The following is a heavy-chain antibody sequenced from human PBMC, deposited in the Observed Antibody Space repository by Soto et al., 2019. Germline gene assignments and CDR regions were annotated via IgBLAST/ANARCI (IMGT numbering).Heavy chain of an antibody. CDR1: GFRFGSYK. Sequence: XRGLRLSCSDSGFRFGSYKENAVRQAPGKGLEWVSSISFSSSYIYYADSVKGRFTISRDNAKNSLYLQMNSLRAEDTAVYYCARDHYGNPWESGYYYSNTDVWGQRTAVTVSS. CDR2: ISFSSSYI. J-gene: IGHJ6*02. D-gene: IGHD3-10*01. CDR3: ARDHYGNPWESGYYYSNTDV. V-gene: IGHV3-21*01.